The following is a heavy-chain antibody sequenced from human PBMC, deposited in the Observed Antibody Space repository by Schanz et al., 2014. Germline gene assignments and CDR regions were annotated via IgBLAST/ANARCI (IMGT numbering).Heavy chain of an antibody. CDR1: GFTFSRHA. D-gene: IGHD4-4*01. CDR2: IKQDGSDK. CDR3: AGGKTTGLAY. V-gene: IGHV3-7*01. Sequence: VELVESGGGVVQPGRSLRLSCAASGFTFSRHAMHWVRQAAGKGLEWVANIKQDGSDKYYVDSVKGRFTISRDVAKNTLYLQMFSLRAEDMGVYYCAGGKTTGLAYWGQGTQVAVSS. J-gene: IGHJ4*02.